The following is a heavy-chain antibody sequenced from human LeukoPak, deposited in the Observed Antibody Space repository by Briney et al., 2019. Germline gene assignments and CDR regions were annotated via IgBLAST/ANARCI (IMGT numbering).Heavy chain of an antibody. CDR2: ISSSSSNI. CDR3: AKGSVVARSKYITYRWLDP. J-gene: IGHJ5*02. V-gene: IGHV3-21*01. Sequence: GGSLRLSCAASGFTFSSYSMNWVRQAPGKGLEWVSAISSSSSNIYYADSVKGRFTISRDNAKNSLYLQMNSLRAEDTAVYYCAKGSVVARSKYITYRWLDPWGQGTLVTVSS. CDR1: GFTFSSYS. D-gene: IGHD2-15*01.